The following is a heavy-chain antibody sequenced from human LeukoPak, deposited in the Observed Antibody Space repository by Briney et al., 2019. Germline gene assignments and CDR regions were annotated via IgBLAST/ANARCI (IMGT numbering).Heavy chain of an antibody. V-gene: IGHV4-39*01. D-gene: IGHD2-15*01. CDR1: GGSISSSSYY. CDR3: SSPGVVPNAFDI. CDR2: IYYSGST. Sequence: PSETLSLTCTVSGGSISSSSYYWGWIRQPPGKGLEWIGCIYYSGSTYYTPSLKSRVTISVETSKNQFSLKLSSGTAADTAVYDCSSPGVVPNAFDIWGQGTMVTVSS. J-gene: IGHJ3*02.